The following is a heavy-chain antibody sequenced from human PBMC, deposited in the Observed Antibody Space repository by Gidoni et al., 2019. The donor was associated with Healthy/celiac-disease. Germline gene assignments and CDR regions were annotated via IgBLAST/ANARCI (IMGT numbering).Heavy chain of an antibody. Sequence: QVQLVQSGAAVTKPGASVKASCKASGYTFTGYYMHWVRQAPGQGLEWMGWINPNSGGTNYAQKFQGRVTMTRDTSISTAYMELSRLRSDDTAVYYCARNWMVRGPVHFDYWGQGTLVTVSS. V-gene: IGHV1-2*02. CDR2: INPNSGGT. D-gene: IGHD3-10*01. CDR1: GYTFTGYY. J-gene: IGHJ4*02. CDR3: ARNWMVRGPVHFDY.